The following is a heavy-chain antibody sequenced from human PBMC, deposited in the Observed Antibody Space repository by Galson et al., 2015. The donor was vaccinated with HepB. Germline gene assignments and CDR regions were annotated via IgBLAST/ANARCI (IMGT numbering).Heavy chain of an antibody. J-gene: IGHJ4*02. Sequence: SMRLSCEAYGFTFRNYDMHWVRQAPGKGLEWVAVISYDGNNNYYADSVKGRFTISRDNSKNTLYLQMNSLTADDTAVYYCAKVTSPGDFSSFDYWGQGTLVTVSS. CDR2: ISYDGNNN. CDR1: GFTFRNYD. V-gene: IGHV3-30*18. CDR3: AKVTSPGDFSSFDY. D-gene: IGHD4-17*01.